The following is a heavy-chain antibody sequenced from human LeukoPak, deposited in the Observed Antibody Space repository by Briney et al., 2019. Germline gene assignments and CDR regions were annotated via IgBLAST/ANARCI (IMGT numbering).Heavy chain of an antibody. CDR3: ARNKRSSQYYFDY. CDR1: GFSFSGHS. CDR2: ISDSGTPI. J-gene: IGHJ4*02. V-gene: IGHV3-48*01. Sequence: PGGSLRLSYAASGFSFSGHSMNWVRQAPGRGLEWVSFISDSGTPIYYADSVRGRFTISRDNAGNSVSLQMNSLRAEDSAVYYCARNKRSSQYYFDYWGQGALVTVSS.